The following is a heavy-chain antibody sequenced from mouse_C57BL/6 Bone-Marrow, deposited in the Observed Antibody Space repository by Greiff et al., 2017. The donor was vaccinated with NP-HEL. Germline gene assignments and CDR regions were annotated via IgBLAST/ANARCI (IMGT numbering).Heavy chain of an antibody. CDR1: GYTFTSYD. V-gene: IGHV1-85*01. CDR3: ARSYEGYYPDY. Sequence: QVHVKQSGPELVKPGASVKLSCKASGYTFTSYDINWVKQRPGQGLEWIGWIYPRGGSTKYNEKFKGKATLTVDKSSRPAYMELHSLTSEDSAVYIGARSYEGYYPDYWGQGTTLTVSS. CDR2: IYPRGGST. D-gene: IGHD2-3*01. J-gene: IGHJ2*01.